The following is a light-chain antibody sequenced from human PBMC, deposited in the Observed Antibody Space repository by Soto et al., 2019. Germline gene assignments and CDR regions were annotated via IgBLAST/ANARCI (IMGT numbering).Light chain of an antibody. Sequence: EIVLTQSPGTLSLSPGERATLSCRASQSVSSRYSAWYQQKPGQAPRLLIYGASTRATGIPDRFSGSGSETDFNLTISRLEPEDFAVYYCQHYGSSPRTFGQGTRVEIK. CDR3: QHYGSSPRT. CDR1: QSVSSRY. V-gene: IGKV3-20*01. CDR2: GAS. J-gene: IGKJ1*01.